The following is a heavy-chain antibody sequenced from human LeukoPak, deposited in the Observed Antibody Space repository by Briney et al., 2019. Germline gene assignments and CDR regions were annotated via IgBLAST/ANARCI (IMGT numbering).Heavy chain of an antibody. V-gene: IGHV3-48*04. CDR1: GFTFSSYS. CDR3: ARDRGGSYSAIDY. Sequence: GGSLRLSCAASGFTFSSYSMNWVRQAPGKGLEWVSFISSSSSTIYYADSVKGRFTIFRDNAKNSLYLQMNSLRAEDTAVYYCARDRGGSYSAIDYWGQGTLVTVSS. CDR2: ISSSSSTI. D-gene: IGHD1-26*01. J-gene: IGHJ4*02.